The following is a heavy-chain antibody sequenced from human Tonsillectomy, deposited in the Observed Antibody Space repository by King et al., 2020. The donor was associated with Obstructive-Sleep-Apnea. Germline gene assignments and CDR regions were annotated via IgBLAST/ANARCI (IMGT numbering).Heavy chain of an antibody. J-gene: IGHJ4*02. CDR3: AREEYGYVSSGYGY. V-gene: IGHV4-38-2*02. CDR2: IYHSGST. D-gene: IGHD5-18*01. CDR1: GYSISSGYY. Sequence: HVQLQESGPGLVKPSETLSLTCTVSGYSISSGYYWGWIRQPPGKGLEWIGSIYHSGSTYYNPSLKSRVTISVDTSKNQFSLKLSSVTAADTAVYYCAREEYGYVSSGYGYWGQGTLVTVSS.